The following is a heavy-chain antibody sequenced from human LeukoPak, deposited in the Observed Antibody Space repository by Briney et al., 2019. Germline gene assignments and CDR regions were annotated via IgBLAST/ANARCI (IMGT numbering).Heavy chain of an antibody. V-gene: IGHV3-23*01. CDR1: GFTFSSYS. J-gene: IGHJ4*02. Sequence: PGGSLRLSCAASGFTFSSYSMNWVRQAPGKGLEWVSAISGSGGSTYYADSVKGRFTISRDNSKNTLYLQMNSLRAEDTAVYYCAKARGRITMIVVRYFDYWGQGTLVTVSS. D-gene: IGHD3-22*01. CDR2: ISGSGGST. CDR3: AKARGRITMIVVRYFDY.